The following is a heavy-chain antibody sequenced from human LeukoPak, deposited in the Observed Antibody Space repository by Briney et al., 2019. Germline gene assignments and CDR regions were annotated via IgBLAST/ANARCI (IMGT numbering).Heavy chain of an antibody. J-gene: IGHJ4*02. CDR2: IRGSGGRT. Sequence: GGSLRLSCAASGFPFSSYAMGWVRLAPGKGLEWVSDIRGSGGRTYYADSVKGRFSISRDTSKNTLFLQMNSLRAEDTALYYCAKYRGFGDSYDSWGQGTLVTVSS. CDR3: AKYRGFGDSYDS. D-gene: IGHD3-10*01. CDR1: GFPFSSYA. V-gene: IGHV3-23*01.